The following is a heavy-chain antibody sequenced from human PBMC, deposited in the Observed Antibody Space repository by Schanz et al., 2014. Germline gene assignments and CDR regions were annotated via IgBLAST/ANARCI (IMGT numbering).Heavy chain of an antibody. CDR3: MAMGRNTSHYFDH. D-gene: IGHD1-1*01. J-gene: IGHJ4*02. CDR2: ITGSGSKT. CDR1: GFTFSIYG. Sequence: EVQLVESGGGLVRPGGSLRLSCAASGFTFSIYGMSWVRQAPGKGLEWVSAITGSGSKTYYADSVKGRFTIARDNSKNTLFLQMDSLRVEDTAVYYCMAMGRNTSHYFDHWGQGTLVTVSS. V-gene: IGHV3-23*04.